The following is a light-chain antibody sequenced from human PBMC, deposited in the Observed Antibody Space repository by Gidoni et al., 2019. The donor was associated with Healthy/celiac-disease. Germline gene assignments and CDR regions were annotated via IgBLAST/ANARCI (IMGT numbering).Light chain of an antibody. J-gene: IGKJ1*01. CDR1: QSVSSD. V-gene: IGKV3-15*01. CDR2: GAS. CDR3: QQYNNWPPT. Sequence: EIVMTQSPATLSVSPGERATLSCRASQSVSSDLAWYQQKPGPAPRLLIYGASTRATGIPARFSGSGAGTEFTLTISSLQSEDVAVYYCQQYNNWPPTFGQGTKVEIK.